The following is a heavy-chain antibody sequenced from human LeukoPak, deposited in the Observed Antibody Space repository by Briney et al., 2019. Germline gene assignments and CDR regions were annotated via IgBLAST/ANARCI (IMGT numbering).Heavy chain of an antibody. V-gene: IGHV3-23*01. CDR3: AKDPRVGSRVATPCH. CDR1: GFTFSSCV. Sequence: PGGSLRLSCATSGFTFSSCVMAWVRQAPGTGLESVSSISGSGGSAYYVDSVKGRLTISRDNSMNTLYLQMNSLRADDTAVYYCAKDPRVGSRVATPCHWGQGTLVTVSS. CDR2: ISGSGGSA. D-gene: IGHD5-24*01. J-gene: IGHJ4*02.